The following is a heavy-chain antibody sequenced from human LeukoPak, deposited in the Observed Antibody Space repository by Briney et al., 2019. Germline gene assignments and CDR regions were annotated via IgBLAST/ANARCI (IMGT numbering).Heavy chain of an antibody. CDR3: ARQYEGGPAY. Sequence: GESLKISCKGSGYNLSTNWIGWVRQMPGKGLEWMGIIYPGDSDTRYSPSFQGQVTISADKSLSTAYLQWSSLKASDSAIYYCARQYEGGPAYWGQGTLVTVSS. V-gene: IGHV5-51*01. D-gene: IGHD2-15*01. CDR1: GYNLSTNW. J-gene: IGHJ4*02. CDR2: IYPGDSDT.